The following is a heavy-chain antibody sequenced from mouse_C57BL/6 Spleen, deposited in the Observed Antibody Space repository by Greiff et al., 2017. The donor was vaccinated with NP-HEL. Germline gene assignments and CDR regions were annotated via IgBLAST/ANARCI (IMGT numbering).Heavy chain of an antibody. Sequence: VKLQESGPELVKPGASVKISCKASGYAFSSSWMNWVKQRPGKGLEWIGRIYPGDGDTNYIGKFKGKATLTADKSSSTAYMQLSSLTSEDSAVYFCARDYGSRTWFAYWGQGTLVTVSA. CDR2: IYPGDGDT. V-gene: IGHV1-82*01. CDR1: GYAFSSSW. J-gene: IGHJ3*01. CDR3: ARDYGSRTWFAY. D-gene: IGHD1-1*01.